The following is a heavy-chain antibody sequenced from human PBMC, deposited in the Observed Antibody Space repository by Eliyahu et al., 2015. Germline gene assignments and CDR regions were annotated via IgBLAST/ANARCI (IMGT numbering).Heavy chain of an antibody. V-gene: IGHV1-46*01. D-gene: IGHD5-18*01. CDR2: INPGSGST. CDR1: GYTFTRYF. Sequence: QVQLVQSGAEVKKPGASVKLSCKTSGYTFTRYFMHWVRQAPGQGLEWMGLINPGSGSTSYAQNFQGRVTVTSDTSSSTVFMELSSLRSEDTAVYYCASGYSSNHHFYYHSMDLWGLGTTVTVSS. J-gene: IGHJ6*02. CDR3: ASGYSSNHHFYYHSMDL.